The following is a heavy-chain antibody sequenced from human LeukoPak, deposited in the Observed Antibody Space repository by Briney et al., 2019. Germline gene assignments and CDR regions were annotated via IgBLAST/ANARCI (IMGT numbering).Heavy chain of an antibody. D-gene: IGHD4/OR15-4a*01. CDR1: GFTFSNYA. Sequence: GGSLRLSCAASGFTFSNYAMNWVRQAPGKGLEWVSTISDSGGSTYYADSVKGRFTISRDNSKNTLYLQMNSLRAEDTAVYYCARRAGAYSHPYDYWGQGTLVTVSS. V-gene: IGHV3-23*01. CDR2: ISDSGGST. CDR3: ARRAGAYSHPYDY. J-gene: IGHJ4*02.